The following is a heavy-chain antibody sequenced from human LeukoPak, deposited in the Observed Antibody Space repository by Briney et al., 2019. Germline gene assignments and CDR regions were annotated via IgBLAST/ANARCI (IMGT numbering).Heavy chain of an antibody. Sequence: PGRSLRLSCAASGFTFSTYAMHWVRQAPGKGLVWVSRIKSDGRTNYADSVKGRFTISRDNAKNTVSLQMNSLRAEDTGVYYCARAPSEIGGYYPEYFRHWGQGTLVIVPS. CDR1: GFTFSTYA. J-gene: IGHJ1*01. CDR2: IKSDGRT. D-gene: IGHD3-22*01. CDR3: ARAPSEIGGYYPEYFRH. V-gene: IGHV3-74*01.